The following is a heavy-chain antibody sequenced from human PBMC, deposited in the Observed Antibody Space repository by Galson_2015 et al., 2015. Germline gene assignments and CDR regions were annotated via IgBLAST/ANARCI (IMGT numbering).Heavy chain of an antibody. J-gene: IGHJ3*02. CDR3: ARDVGRLDAFDI. V-gene: IGHV3-53*01. CDR1: GFTFSSYA. CDR2: IYSGGST. D-gene: IGHD3/OR15-3a*01. Sequence: SLRLSCAASGFTFSSYAMSWVRQAPGKGLEWVSVIYSGGSTYYADSVKGRFTISRDNSKNTLYLQMNSLRAEDTAVYYCARDVGRLDAFDIWGQGTMVTVSS.